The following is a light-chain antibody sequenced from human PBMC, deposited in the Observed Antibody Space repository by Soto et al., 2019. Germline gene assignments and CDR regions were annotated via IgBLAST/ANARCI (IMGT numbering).Light chain of an antibody. V-gene: IGKV3-15*01. CDR2: AAS. Sequence: ETVMTQSPATLSVSPWERATLSCRASQSVSSNLAWYQQKPGQAPRLLIYAASARATDIPDRFSGSGSGTEFTLTISSLQSEDFAVYYCQQYNNWPRTFGQGTMVEIK. CDR3: QQYNNWPRT. J-gene: IGKJ1*01. CDR1: QSVSSN.